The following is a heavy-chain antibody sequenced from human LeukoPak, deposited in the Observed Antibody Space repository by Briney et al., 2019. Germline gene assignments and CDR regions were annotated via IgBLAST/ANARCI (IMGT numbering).Heavy chain of an antibody. D-gene: IGHD2-2*01. J-gene: IGHJ4*02. CDR3: ARADCSSSSCYELDY. Sequence: GGSLRLSCAASGFTFSSYEMNWVRQAPGKGLEWVSYISSSGSTIYYADSVKGRFTISRDNAKNSLYLQMNSLRAEDTAVYYCARADCSSSSCYELDYWGQGTLVTVSS. V-gene: IGHV3-48*03. CDR1: GFTFSSYE. CDR2: ISSSGSTI.